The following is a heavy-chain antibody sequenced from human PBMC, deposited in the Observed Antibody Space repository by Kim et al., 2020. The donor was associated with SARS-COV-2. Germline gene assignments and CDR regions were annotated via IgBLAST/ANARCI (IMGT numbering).Heavy chain of an antibody. CDR2: T. V-gene: IGHV5-51*01. Sequence: TGYSPSFQGQVTISADKSISTSYLQWSSLKASDTAMYYCARQYGGNSGDYWGQGTLVTVSS. CDR3: ARQYGGNSGDY. D-gene: IGHD2-21*02. J-gene: IGHJ4*02.